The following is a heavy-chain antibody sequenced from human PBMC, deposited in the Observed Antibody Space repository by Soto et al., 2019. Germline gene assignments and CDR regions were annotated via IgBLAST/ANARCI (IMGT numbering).Heavy chain of an antibody. CDR2: ISGSGGST. CDR1: GFTFSSYA. Sequence: GGSLRLSCAASGFTFSSYAMSWVRQAPGKGLEWVSAISGSGGSTYYADSVKGRFTISRDNSKNTLYLQMNSLRAEDTAVYYCAKPPSSGWYKGNWFDPWGQGTLVTVS. D-gene: IGHD6-19*01. CDR3: AKPPSSGWYKGNWFDP. J-gene: IGHJ5*02. V-gene: IGHV3-23*01.